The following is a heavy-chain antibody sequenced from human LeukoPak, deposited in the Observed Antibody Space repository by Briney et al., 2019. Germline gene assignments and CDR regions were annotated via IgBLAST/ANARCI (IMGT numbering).Heavy chain of an antibody. Sequence: GGSLRLSCAASGFTFSSYAMSWVRQAPGKGLEWVSAISGSGGSTYYADSVKGRFTISRDNSKNTLYLQMNSLRAEDTAVYYCAKAVPGRYQLMSWVFNYWGQGTLVTVSS. CDR2: ISGSGGST. V-gene: IGHV3-23*01. CDR1: GFTFSSYA. CDR3: AKAVPGRYQLMSWVFNY. D-gene: IGHD2-2*01. J-gene: IGHJ4*02.